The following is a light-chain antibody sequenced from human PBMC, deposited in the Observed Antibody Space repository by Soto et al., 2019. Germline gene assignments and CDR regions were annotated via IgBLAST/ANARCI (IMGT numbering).Light chain of an antibody. CDR1: SSDVGGYNY. Sequence: QSALTQPPSASGSPGQSVTISCTGTSSDVGGYNYVSWYQQHPGKAPKLMIYAVSKRPSGVPDRFSGSKSGNTASLTGSGLQAEDEADYYCSSYAGSTLLVFGGGTKLTVL. V-gene: IGLV2-8*01. J-gene: IGLJ2*01. CDR2: AVS. CDR3: SSYAGSTLLV.